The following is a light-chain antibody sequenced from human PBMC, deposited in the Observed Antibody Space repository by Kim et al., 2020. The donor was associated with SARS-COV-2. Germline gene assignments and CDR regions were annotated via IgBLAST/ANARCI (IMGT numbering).Light chain of an antibody. Sequence: SASVGDRVTIPCRASQDIRNDLGWYQQRPGKAPRLLIFAATALQSRVPSRFSGSGSGTEFILTIDSLQPEDFATYFCQQDHNYPRTFGQGTTVEI. CDR2: AAT. J-gene: IGKJ1*01. V-gene: IGKV1-6*01. CDR3: QQDHNYPRT. CDR1: QDIRND.